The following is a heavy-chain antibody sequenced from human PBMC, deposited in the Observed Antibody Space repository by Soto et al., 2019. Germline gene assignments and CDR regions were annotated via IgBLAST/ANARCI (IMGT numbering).Heavy chain of an antibody. CDR2: TYYRSKWYN. CDR1: GDSVSSNSAA. J-gene: IGHJ4*02. CDR3: ARVSGWGGWYPFDY. Sequence: SQTLSLTCVISGDSVSSNSAAWNWTRQSPSRGLEWLGRTYYRSKWYNDYAVSVKSRITINPDTSKNQFSLQLNSVTPEDTAVYYCARVSGWGGWYPFDYWGQGTLVTVSS. V-gene: IGHV6-1*01. D-gene: IGHD6-19*01.